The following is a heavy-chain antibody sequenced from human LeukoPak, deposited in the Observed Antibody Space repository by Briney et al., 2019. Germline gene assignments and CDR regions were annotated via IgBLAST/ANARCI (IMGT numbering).Heavy chain of an antibody. CDR3: VSGKYYFDY. CDR1: GFTVSSSY. J-gene: IGHJ4*02. CDR2: LYSGGNT. V-gene: IGHV3-53*01. Sequence: RTGGPLRLSCAASGFTVSSSYMSWVRQAPGKGLEWVSVLYSGGNTYYADSVKGRFTISRDTSKNTLYLQMISMRAEDTALYYCVSGKYYFDYWGQGTLVTVSS.